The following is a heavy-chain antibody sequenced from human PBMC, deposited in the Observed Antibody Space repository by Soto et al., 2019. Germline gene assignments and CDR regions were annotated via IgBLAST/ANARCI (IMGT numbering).Heavy chain of an antibody. Sequence: QVQLVQSGAEVKKPGSSVKVSCKASGGTFSSYTISWVRQAPGQGLEWMGRIIPILGIANYAQKFQGRVTITADQSTSTAYMELSSLRSEDTAVYYCARGGYDILPGYYTDHFDYWGQGTLVTVSS. D-gene: IGHD3-9*01. CDR3: ARGGYDILPGYYTDHFDY. CDR2: IIPILGIA. V-gene: IGHV1-69*02. CDR1: GGTFSSYT. J-gene: IGHJ4*02.